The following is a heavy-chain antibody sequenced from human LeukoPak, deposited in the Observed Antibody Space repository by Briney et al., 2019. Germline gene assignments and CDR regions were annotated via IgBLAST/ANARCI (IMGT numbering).Heavy chain of an antibody. CDR1: GGSISSYY. CDR2: IYTSGST. J-gene: IGHJ5*02. D-gene: IGHD6-19*01. Sequence: SETLSLTCTVSGGSISSYYWSWIRQPAGKGLEWIGRIYTSGSTNYNPSLKSRVTMSVDTSKNQFSLKLSSVTAADTAVYYCAXDRXSGPYNWFDPWGQGTLVTVSS. CDR3: AXDRXSGPYNWFDP. V-gene: IGHV4-4*07.